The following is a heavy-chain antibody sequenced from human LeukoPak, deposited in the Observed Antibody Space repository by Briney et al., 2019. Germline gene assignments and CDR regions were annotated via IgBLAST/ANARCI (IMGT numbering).Heavy chain of an antibody. CDR1: GFTFSSYS. J-gene: IGHJ3*02. CDR3: ARDRTDYAFDI. CDR2: ISSSSNYI. V-gene: IGHV3-21*01. Sequence: GGSLRLSCAASGFTFSSYSMNWVRQTPGKGLEWVSSISSSSNYIYYADSVKGRFTIPRDNAKNSLYLQMNSPRAEDTAVYYCARDRTDYAFDIWGQGTMVTVSS.